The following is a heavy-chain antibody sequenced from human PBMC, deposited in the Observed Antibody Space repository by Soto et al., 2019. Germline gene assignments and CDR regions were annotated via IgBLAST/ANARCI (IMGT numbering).Heavy chain of an antibody. CDR2: IRTRANSSAT. J-gene: IGHJ4*02. CDR3: TRGVPGSYSTDY. D-gene: IGHD4-4*01. CDR1: GFTFSGSA. V-gene: IGHV3-73*01. Sequence: GGSLRLSCAASGFTFSGSATHWVRQASGKGLEWVGRIRTRANSSATAYAASVNGRFTISRDDSKNAAYLQMNSLKTEDTAVYYCTRGVPGSYSTDYWGQGTLVTVSS.